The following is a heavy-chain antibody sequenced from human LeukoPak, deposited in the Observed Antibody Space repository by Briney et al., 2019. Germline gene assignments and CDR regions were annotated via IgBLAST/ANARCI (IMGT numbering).Heavy chain of an antibody. CDR3: ARDDYGDYGSFDY. CDR1: GFTFTSYS. V-gene: IGHV3-21*01. CDR2: ISSSSNYI. J-gene: IGHJ4*02. D-gene: IGHD4-17*01. Sequence: GGSLRLSCAASGFTFTSYSMSWVRQAPGKGLEWVSSISSSSNYIYYADSVKGRFTISRDNAKNSLYLQMISLRAEDTALYYCARDDYGDYGSFDYWGQGTLVTVSS.